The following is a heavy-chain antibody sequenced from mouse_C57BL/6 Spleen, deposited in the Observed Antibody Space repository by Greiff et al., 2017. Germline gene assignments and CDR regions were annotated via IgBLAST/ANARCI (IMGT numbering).Heavy chain of an antibody. CDR3: ARDTTVVEGSFDY. V-gene: IGHV1-42*01. CDR1: GYSFTGYY. Sequence: VQLQQSGPELVKPGASVKISCKASGYSFTGYYMNWVKQSPEKSLEWIGEINPSTGGTTYNQKFKAKATLTVDKSSSTAYMQLKSLTSEDSAVYYCARDTTVVEGSFDYWGQGTTLTVSS. J-gene: IGHJ2*01. CDR2: INPSTGGT. D-gene: IGHD1-1*01.